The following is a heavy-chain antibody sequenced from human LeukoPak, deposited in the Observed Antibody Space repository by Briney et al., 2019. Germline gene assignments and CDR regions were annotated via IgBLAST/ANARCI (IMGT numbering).Heavy chain of an antibody. V-gene: IGHV4-38-2*02. Sequence: PSETLSLTCTVSGYSINSGYYWGWIRQPPGKGLEWIGSIYYSGSTYYNPSLKSRVTISVDTSKNQFSLKLSSVTAADTAVYYCARDYGGSCFFDYWGQGTLVTVSS. CDR2: IYYSGST. D-gene: IGHD2-15*01. CDR3: ARDYGGSCFFDY. J-gene: IGHJ4*02. CDR1: GYSINSGYY.